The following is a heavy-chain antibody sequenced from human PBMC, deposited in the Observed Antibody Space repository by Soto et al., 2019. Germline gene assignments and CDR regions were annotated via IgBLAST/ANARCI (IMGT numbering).Heavy chain of an antibody. CDR3: ARGSIFGVVIHYYYYGMDV. Sequence: RASVKVSCKASGGTFSSYAISWVRQAPGQGLEWMGGIIPIFGTANYAQKFQGRVTITADESTSTAYMELSSLRSEDTAVYYCARGSIFGVVIHYYYYGMDVWGQGTTVTVSS. J-gene: IGHJ6*02. CDR1: GGTFSSYA. D-gene: IGHD3-3*01. CDR2: IIPIFGTA. V-gene: IGHV1-69*13.